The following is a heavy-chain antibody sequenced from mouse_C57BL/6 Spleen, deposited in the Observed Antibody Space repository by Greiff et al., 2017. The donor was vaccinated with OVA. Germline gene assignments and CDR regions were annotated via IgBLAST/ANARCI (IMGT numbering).Heavy chain of an antibody. CDR3: ARTDCATDY. J-gene: IGHJ2*01. CDR2: IDPSDSYT. V-gene: IGHV1-50*01. D-gene: IGHD1-1*01. Sequence: QVQLQQPGAELVKPGASVKLSCKASGYTFTSYWMQWVKQRPGQGLEWIGEIDPSDSYTNYNQKFKGKATLTVDTSSSTAYMLPSSLTAEDSAVYYCARTDCATDYWGQGTTLTVSS. CDR1: GYTFTSYW.